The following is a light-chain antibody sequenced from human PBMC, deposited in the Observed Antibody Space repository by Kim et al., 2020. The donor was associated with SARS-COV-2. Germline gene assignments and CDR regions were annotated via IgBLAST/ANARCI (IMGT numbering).Light chain of an antibody. CDR3: QQSNDWPPLT. CDR2: DAT. CDR1: QTINNK. Sequence: SPRERAPLSCKASQTINNKLVWYQQKPGQAPRLLIYDATTRATGVPARFIGSGSETDFTLTISSLQSEDFAVYYCQQSNDWPPLTFGQGTKVDIK. V-gene: IGKV3-15*01. J-gene: IGKJ1*01.